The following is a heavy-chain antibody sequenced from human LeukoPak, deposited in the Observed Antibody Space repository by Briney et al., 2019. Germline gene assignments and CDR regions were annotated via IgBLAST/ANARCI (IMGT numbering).Heavy chain of an antibody. CDR2: ISSSSSTI. V-gene: IGHV3-48*01. Sequence: PGGSLRLSCAASGFTFSSYSMNWVRQAPGKGLEWVSYISSSSSTIYYADSVKGRFTISRDNAKNSLYLQMNSLRAEDTAVYYCARDLGIVGANPLDYWGQGTLVTVSS. CDR1: GFTFSSYS. J-gene: IGHJ4*02. D-gene: IGHD1-26*01. CDR3: ARDLGIVGANPLDY.